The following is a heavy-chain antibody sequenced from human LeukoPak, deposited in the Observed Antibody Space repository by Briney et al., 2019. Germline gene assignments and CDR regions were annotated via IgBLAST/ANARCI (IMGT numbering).Heavy chain of an antibody. CDR1: GFSFSHVP. Sequence: PGGSLRLSCAASGFSFSHVPMHWVRQAPGKGLEYVSAISSDGGSTYYADSVKGRFTISRDNSKDTLYLQMGSLTAEDTAVYYCARGFSGTRSWGQGTLVTVSS. D-gene: IGHD6-25*01. J-gene: IGHJ5*02. CDR3: ARGFSGTRS. V-gene: IGHV3-64*02. CDR2: ISSDGGST.